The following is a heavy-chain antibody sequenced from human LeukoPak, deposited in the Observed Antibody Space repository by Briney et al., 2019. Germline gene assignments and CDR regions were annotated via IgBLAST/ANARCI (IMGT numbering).Heavy chain of an antibody. Sequence: PGGSLRLSCAASGFTFSSYAMSWVRQAPGKGLEWVSAISGSGGSTYYADSVKGRFTISRDNSKNTLYLQMNSLRAEGTVVYYCAKSAPGELWTKREFDYWGQGTLVTVSS. J-gene: IGHJ4*02. D-gene: IGHD1-26*01. CDR2: ISGSGGST. CDR1: GFTFSSYA. V-gene: IGHV3-23*01. CDR3: AKSAPGELWTKREFDY.